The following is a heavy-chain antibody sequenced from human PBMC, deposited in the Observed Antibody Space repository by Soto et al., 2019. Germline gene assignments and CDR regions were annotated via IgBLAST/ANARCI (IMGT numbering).Heavy chain of an antibody. CDR3: ARGTYGGDGV. Sequence: EVQLVESGGGLVQPGGSLRLSCAASGFTFNTYSMNWVRRAPGKGLEWVSYISDSSSTIYYADSVKGRFIISRDNAKNSLYLQMNSLRAEDTAVYYCARGTYGGDGVWGQGTLVTVSS. CDR1: GFTFNTYS. CDR2: ISDSSSTI. D-gene: IGHD2-8*01. V-gene: IGHV3-48*01. J-gene: IGHJ4*02.